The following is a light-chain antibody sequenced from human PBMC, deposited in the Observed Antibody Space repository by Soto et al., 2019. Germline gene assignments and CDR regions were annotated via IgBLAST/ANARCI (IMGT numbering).Light chain of an antibody. V-gene: IGLV2-23*02. J-gene: IGLJ1*01. CDR2: EVS. CDR1: SSDIGSYNL. Sequence: QSVLTQPASVSGSPGQSITISCTGTSSDIGSYNLVSWYQQHPGKAPKLMIYEVSKRPSGVSNRFSGSKSGNTASLTISGLQAVDEADYYCCSYAGSSTFYVFGTGTKVTV. CDR3: CSYAGSSTFYV.